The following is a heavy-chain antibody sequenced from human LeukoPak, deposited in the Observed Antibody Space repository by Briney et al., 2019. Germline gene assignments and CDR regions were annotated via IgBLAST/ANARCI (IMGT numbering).Heavy chain of an antibody. CDR3: ARDEVAYYDSSGPEPFDY. CDR2: INPSAGST. V-gene: IGHV1-46*01. Sequence: GASVKVSCKASGYTFTSHYMHWVRQAPGQGLEWMGIINPSAGSTSYAQKFQGRVTMTRDTSTSTVYMELSSLRSEDTAVYYCARDEVAYYDSSGPEPFDYWGQGTLVTVSS. D-gene: IGHD3-22*01. J-gene: IGHJ4*02. CDR1: GYTFTSHY.